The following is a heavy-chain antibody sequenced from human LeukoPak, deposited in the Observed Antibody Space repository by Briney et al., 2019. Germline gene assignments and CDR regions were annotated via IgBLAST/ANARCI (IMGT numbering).Heavy chain of an antibody. CDR3: ARYGSGSYSDFDY. CDR1: GGSFSGYY. V-gene: IGHV4-34*01. J-gene: IGHJ4*02. D-gene: IGHD3-10*01. Sequence: PSETLSLTCAVYGGSFSGYYWSWIRQPPGKGLEWIGEINHSGSTNYNPSLKSRVTISVDTSKNQFSLKLSSVTAADTAVYYCARYGSGSYSDFDYWGQGTLVTVSS. CDR2: INHSGST.